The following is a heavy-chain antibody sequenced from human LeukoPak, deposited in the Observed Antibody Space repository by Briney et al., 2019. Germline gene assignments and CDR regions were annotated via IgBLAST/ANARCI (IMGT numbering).Heavy chain of an antibody. Sequence: PSETLSLTCAVSGGSISSGGYSWSWIRQPPGKGLEWIGYIYHSGSTYYNPSLKSRVTISVDRSKNQFSLKLSSVTAADTAVYYCARDRRITRDFDYWGQGTLVTVSS. CDR3: ARDRRITRDFDY. CDR1: GGSISSGGYS. CDR2: IYHSGST. J-gene: IGHJ4*02. D-gene: IGHD2/OR15-2a*01. V-gene: IGHV4-30-2*01.